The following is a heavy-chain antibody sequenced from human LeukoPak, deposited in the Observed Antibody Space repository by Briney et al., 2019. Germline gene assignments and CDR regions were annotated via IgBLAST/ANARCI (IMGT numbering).Heavy chain of an antibody. D-gene: IGHD2-21*02. Sequence: ASVNVSCKASGYTFTSYGISWVRQAPGPGLEWMGWISAYNGNTNYAQKLQGRVTMTTDTFTSTAYMELRSLRSDDTAVYYCARDWARAYCGGDCYAHWFDPWGQGTLVTVSS. CDR2: ISAYNGNT. CDR3: ARDWARAYCGGDCYAHWFDP. CDR1: GYTFTSYG. J-gene: IGHJ5*02. V-gene: IGHV1-18*01.